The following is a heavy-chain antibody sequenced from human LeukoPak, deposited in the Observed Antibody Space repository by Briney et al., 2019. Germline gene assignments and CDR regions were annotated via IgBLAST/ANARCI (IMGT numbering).Heavy chain of an antibody. Sequence: GSLRLSCSASSSTLSTYWMNWVRQAPGKGLEWIGYIYYSGSTNYNPSLKSRVTISVDTSKNQFSLKLSSVTAADTAVYYCARLAGDQAFDYWGQGTLVTVSS. CDR1: SSTLSTYW. V-gene: IGHV4-59*08. CDR2: IYYSGST. J-gene: IGHJ4*02. D-gene: IGHD7-27*01. CDR3: ARLAGDQAFDY.